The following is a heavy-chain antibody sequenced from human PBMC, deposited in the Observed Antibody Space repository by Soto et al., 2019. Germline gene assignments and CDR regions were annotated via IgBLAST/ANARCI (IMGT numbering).Heavy chain of an antibody. CDR2: ISSSSSYI. Sequence: GGSLRLSCAASGFTFSSYSMNWVRQAPGKGLEWVSSISSSSSYIYYADSVKGRFTISRDNAKNSLYLQMNSLRAEDTAVYYCARDRGIVVVPAAIDPWGQGTLVTVSS. J-gene: IGHJ5*02. D-gene: IGHD2-2*01. CDR1: GFTFSSYS. CDR3: ARDRGIVVVPAAIDP. V-gene: IGHV3-21*01.